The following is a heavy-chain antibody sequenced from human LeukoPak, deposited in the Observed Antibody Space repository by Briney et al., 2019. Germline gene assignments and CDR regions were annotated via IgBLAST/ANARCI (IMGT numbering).Heavy chain of an antibody. D-gene: IGHD6-19*01. Sequence: SETLSLTCTVTGDSITSGSYYWGWIRQPPGRGLEWIGSIYYSGSTYYNPSLKSRVTISVDTSKNQFSLKLSSVTAADTAVYYCARLRSGWYFNWFDPWGQGTLVTVSS. J-gene: IGHJ5*02. V-gene: IGHV4-39*01. CDR1: GDSITSGSYY. CDR3: ARLRSGWYFNWFDP. CDR2: IYYSGST.